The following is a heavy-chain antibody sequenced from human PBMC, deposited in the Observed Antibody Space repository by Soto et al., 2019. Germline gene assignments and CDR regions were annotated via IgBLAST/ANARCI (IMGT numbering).Heavy chain of an antibody. CDR2: IIAIFGTA. D-gene: IGHD5-12*01. CDR3: ASLLRGYSGTGDY. J-gene: IGHJ4*02. CDR1: GGTFSSYA. Sequence: QVQLVQSGAEVKKPGSSVKVSCKASGGTFSSYAISWVRQAPGQGLEWMGGIIAIFGTAKYAQKFQGRVTITADESTSTAYMELSSLRSEDTAVYYCASLLRGYSGTGDYWGQGTLVTVSS. V-gene: IGHV1-69*12.